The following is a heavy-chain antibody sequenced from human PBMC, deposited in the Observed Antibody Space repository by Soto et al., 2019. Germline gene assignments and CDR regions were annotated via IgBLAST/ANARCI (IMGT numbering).Heavy chain of an antibody. V-gene: IGHV5-51*01. CDR2: IYPGDSDT. Sequence: GESLKISCKGSGYTFTNYWIGWVRQMPGKGPEWMGIIYPGDSDTKNNPSFQGQVTISADKSITTTSLQWSSLKASDTAIYYCAASIFYYGMDVWGPGTTVTVSS. J-gene: IGHJ6*02. CDR3: AASIFYYGMDV. CDR1: GYTFTNYW.